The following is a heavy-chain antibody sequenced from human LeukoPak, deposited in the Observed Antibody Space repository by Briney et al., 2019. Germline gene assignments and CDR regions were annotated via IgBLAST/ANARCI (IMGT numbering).Heavy chain of an antibody. CDR2: ISSNGGST. J-gene: IGHJ3*02. CDR1: GFTFSSYA. V-gene: IGHV3-64*01. D-gene: IGHD6-13*01. Sequence: GGSLRLSCAASGFTFSSYAMHWVRQAPGKGLEYVSAISSNGGSTNNANSVKGRFTISRDNSKNTLYLQMGSLRAEDMAVYYCARERSSSSGEAFDIWGQGTMVTVSS. CDR3: ARERSSSSGEAFDI.